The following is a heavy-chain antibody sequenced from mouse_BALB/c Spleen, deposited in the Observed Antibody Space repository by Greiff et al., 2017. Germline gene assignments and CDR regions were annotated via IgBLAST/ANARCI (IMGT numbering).Heavy chain of an antibody. J-gene: IGHJ2*01. D-gene: IGHD3-3*01. Sequence: DVKLVESGGGLVQPGGSLKLSCAASGFTFSSYGMSWVRQTPDKRLELVATINSNGGSTYYPDSVKGRFTISRDNAKNTLYLQMSSLKSEDTAMYCGARGGRDGFDYWGQGTTLTVSS. V-gene: IGHV5-6-3*01. CDR3: ARGGRDGFDY. CDR1: GFTFSSYG. CDR2: INSNGGST.